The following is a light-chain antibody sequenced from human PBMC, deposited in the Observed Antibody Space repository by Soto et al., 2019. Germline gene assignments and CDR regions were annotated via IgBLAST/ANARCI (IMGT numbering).Light chain of an antibody. Sequence: QSALTQRGSVYESPGQWMTIYRTGTSSDVGGYNYVSWYQHHPGKAPKLIIYDVTSRPSGVSIRFSGSKSDNTASLTISGLQPEDEADYHCSSYTTSNTRQIVFGTGTKVTVL. CDR1: SSDVGGYNY. CDR3: SSYTTSNTRQIV. CDR2: DVT. J-gene: IGLJ1*01. V-gene: IGLV2-14*03.